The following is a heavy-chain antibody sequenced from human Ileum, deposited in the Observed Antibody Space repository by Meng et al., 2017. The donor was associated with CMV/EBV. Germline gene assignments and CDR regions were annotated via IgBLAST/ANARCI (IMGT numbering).Heavy chain of an antibody. CDR1: GYTFSNYD. J-gene: IGHJ6*02. CDR3: AREIINLDRMDV. Sequence: ASVKVSCKASGYTFSNYDINWVRQASGQGLEWMGGINPSSGNSGYADKFQGRVTMTRNTSISTVYMEVSGLTSADTGVYYCAREIINLDRMDVWGQG. CDR2: INPSSGNS. V-gene: IGHV1-8*01.